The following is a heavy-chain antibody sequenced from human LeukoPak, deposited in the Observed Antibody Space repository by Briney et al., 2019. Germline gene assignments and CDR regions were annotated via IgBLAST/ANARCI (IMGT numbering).Heavy chain of an antibody. CDR2: ISKSGTVT. D-gene: IGHD5-12*01. J-gene: IGHJ3*02. Sequence: GGSLRLSCAASGFTFSNYDMSWVRNAPGKGLEWVSGISKSGTVTNYADSVTGRFTISRDNSKSTLYLQMNSLRGEDTAVYYRAKDPVWWLTNAFDMWGQGTMVSVSS. V-gene: IGHV3-23*01. CDR3: AKDPVWWLTNAFDM. CDR1: GFTFSNYD.